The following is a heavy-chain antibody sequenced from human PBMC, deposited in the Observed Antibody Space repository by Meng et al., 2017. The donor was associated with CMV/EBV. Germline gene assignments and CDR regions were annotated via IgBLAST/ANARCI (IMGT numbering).Heavy chain of an antibody. V-gene: IGHV3-13*01. Sequence: GESLKISCAASGFTFSSYDMHWVRQATGKGLEWVSAIGTAGDTYYPGSVKGRFTISRENAKNSLYLQMNSLRAGDTAVYHCARSNWNYFDYWGQGTLVTVSS. CDR3: ARSNWNYFDY. CDR1: GFTFSSYD. D-gene: IGHD1-20*01. CDR2: IGTAGDT. J-gene: IGHJ4*02.